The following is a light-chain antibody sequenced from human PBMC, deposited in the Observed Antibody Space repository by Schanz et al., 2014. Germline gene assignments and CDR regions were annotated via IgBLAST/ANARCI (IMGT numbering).Light chain of an antibody. CDR1: SSNIGAGYD. V-gene: IGLV1-40*01. CDR3: QSYDSTLSGSAV. Sequence: QSVMTQPPSVSGAPGQRVTISCTGSSSNIGAGYDVHWYQQLPGTAPKVLIYGNNNRPSGVPDRFSGSKSGTSASLAITGLQAEDEADYYCQSYDSTLSGSAVFGGGTKVTVL. J-gene: IGLJ3*02. CDR2: GNN.